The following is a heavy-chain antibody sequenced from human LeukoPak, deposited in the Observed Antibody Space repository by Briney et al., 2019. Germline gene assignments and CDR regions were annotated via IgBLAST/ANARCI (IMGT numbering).Heavy chain of an antibody. CDR1: GFTVSSNY. Sequence: GGSLRLSCAASGFTVSSNYMSWVRQAPGRGLEWVSVIYSGGSTYYADSVKGRFTISRDNSKNSLYLQMNSLRTEDTALYYCAKDLELTRYYYYGMDVWGQGTTVTVSS. D-gene: IGHD1-26*01. V-gene: IGHV3-53*05. J-gene: IGHJ6*02. CDR2: IYSGGST. CDR3: AKDLELTRYYYYGMDV.